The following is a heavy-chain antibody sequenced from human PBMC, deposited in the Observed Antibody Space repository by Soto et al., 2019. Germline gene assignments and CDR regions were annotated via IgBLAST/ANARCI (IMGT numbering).Heavy chain of an antibody. CDR2: IYYSGST. CDR1: SGSISSSSYY. V-gene: IGHV4-39*02. Sequence: PSETLSLTCAVSSGSISSSSYYWGWIRQPPGKGLEWIGSIYYSGSTYYNPSLKSQVTISVDTSKNQFSLKLSSVTAADTAVYYCARDTGDRLYFTGGQGILVTVSS. D-gene: IGHD3-16*02. CDR3: ARDTGDRLYFT. J-gene: IGHJ4*01.